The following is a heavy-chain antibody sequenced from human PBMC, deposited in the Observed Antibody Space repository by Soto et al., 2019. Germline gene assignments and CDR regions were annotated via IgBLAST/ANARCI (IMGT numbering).Heavy chain of an antibody. CDR1: GGSISSYY. CDR3: ARDPYYDFWSGYVPTGMDV. J-gene: IGHJ6*02. CDR2: IYTSGST. D-gene: IGHD3-3*01. Sequence: SETLSLTCTVSGGSISSYYWSWIRQPAGKGLEWIGRIYTSGSTNYNPSLKSRVTMSVDTSKNQFSLKLSSVTAADTAVYYCARDPYYDFWSGYVPTGMDVWGQGTTVTAP. V-gene: IGHV4-4*07.